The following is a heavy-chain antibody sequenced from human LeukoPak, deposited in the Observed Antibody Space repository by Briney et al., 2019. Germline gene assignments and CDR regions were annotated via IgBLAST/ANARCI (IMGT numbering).Heavy chain of an antibody. CDR2: IYYSGST. CDR3: ARAIVVVVAATPYFDY. J-gene: IGHJ4*02. V-gene: IGHV4-31*03. CDR1: GGSISSGGYY. Sequence: SETLSLTCTVSGGSISSGGYYWSWIRQHPGKGLEWIGYIYYSGSTYYNPSLKSRVTISVDTSKNQFSLKLSSVTAADTAVYYCARAIVVVVAATPYFDYWGQGTLVTVSS. D-gene: IGHD2-15*01.